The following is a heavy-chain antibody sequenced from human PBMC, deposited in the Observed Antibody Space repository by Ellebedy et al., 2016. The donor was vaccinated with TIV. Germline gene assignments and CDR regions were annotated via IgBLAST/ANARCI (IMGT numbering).Heavy chain of an antibody. CDR3: GGSRDGYIDY. V-gene: IGHV4-4*07. J-gene: IGHJ4*02. D-gene: IGHD5-24*01. Sequence: MPSETLSLTCTVSGGSISSDYWSWIRQPAGKGLEWIGRSHSSGTTNYNPSLKSRVTMSVDTSKNQFSLKLSSVTAADKAVYYCGGSRDGYIDYWGQGTPVTVSS. CDR1: GGSISSDY. CDR2: SHSSGTT.